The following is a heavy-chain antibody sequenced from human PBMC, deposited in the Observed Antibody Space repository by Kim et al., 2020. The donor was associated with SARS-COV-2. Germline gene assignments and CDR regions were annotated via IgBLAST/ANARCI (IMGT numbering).Heavy chain of an antibody. CDR2: IWHDGSNQ. V-gene: IGHV3-33*06. Sequence: GGSLRLSCAASGFSFSNFDMHWVRRTPGKGLEWVALIWHDGSNQHYADSVKGRFTISRDNSKNTVYLQMNSLRVADTAVYYCTKDSLGFGEHYYGMDVWGQGTPVIVSS. J-gene: IGHJ6*02. CDR3: TKDSLGFGEHYYGMDV. CDR1: GFSFSNFD. D-gene: IGHD3-10*01.